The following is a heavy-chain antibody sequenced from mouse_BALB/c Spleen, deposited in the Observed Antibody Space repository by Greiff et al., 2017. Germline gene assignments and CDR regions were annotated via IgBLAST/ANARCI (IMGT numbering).Heavy chain of an antibody. CDR2: IWAGGST. J-gene: IGHJ4*01. CDR1: GFSLTSYG. V-gene: IGHV2-9*02. D-gene: IGHD2-4*01. Sequence: VQLQQSGPGLVAPSQSLSITCTVSGFSLTSYGVHWVRQPPGKGLEWLGVIWAGGSTNYNSALMSRLSISKDNSKSQVFLKMNSLQTDDTAMYYCARGYYDYDGNFFYYAMDYWGQGTSVTVSS. CDR3: ARGYYDYDGNFFYYAMDY.